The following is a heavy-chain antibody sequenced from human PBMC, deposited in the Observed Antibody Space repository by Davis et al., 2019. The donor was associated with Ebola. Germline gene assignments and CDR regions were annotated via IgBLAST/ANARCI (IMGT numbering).Heavy chain of an antibody. CDR3: ARREIYYYYGMDV. CDR1: GYIFASND. CDR2: MNPNSGNT. V-gene: IGHV1-8*01. J-gene: IGHJ6*02. Sequence: AASVKVSCKASGYIFASNDINWVRQATGQGLEWMGWMNPNSGNTGYAQKFQGRVTMTRNTSISTAYMELSSLRSEDTAVYYCARREIYYYYGMDVWGQGTTVTVSS.